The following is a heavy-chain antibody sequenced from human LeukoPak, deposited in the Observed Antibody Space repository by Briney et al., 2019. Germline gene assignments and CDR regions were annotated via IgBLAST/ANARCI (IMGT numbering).Heavy chain of an antibody. V-gene: IGHV3-21*01. Sequence: PGGSLRLSCAASGFTFSVYSLNWVRQAPGKGLEWVSSINGDSSSTYYADSVGGRFTISRDNSKNTLYLQMNSLRAEDTAVYYCARGSARFWSPVGYYYDSSGYVDYWGQGTLVTVSS. J-gene: IGHJ4*02. CDR2: INGDSSST. CDR3: ARGSARFWSPVGYYYDSSGYVDY. D-gene: IGHD3-22*01. CDR1: GFTFSVYS.